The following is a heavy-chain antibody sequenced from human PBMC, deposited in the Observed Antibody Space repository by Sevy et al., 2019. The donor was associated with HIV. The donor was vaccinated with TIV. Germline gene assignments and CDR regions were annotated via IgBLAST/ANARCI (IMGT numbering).Heavy chain of an antibody. V-gene: IGHV4-59*01. J-gene: IGHJ6*02. CDR2: IYYSGST. CDR1: GGSISSYY. D-gene: IGHD6-13*01. Sequence: SETLSLTCTVSGGSISSYYWSWIRQPPGKGLEWIGYIYYSGSTNYNPSLKSRVTISVDTSKNQFSLKLGSVTAADTAVYYCARDRWGGSSSWYSGYYYYGMDVWGQGTTVTVSS. CDR3: ARDRWGGSSSWYSGYYYYGMDV.